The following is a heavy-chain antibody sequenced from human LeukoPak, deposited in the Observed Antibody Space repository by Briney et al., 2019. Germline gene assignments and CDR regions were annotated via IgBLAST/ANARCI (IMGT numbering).Heavy chain of an antibody. CDR2: LSSGSSSI. J-gene: IGHJ4*02. CDR1: GFTFSSYS. D-gene: IGHD4-17*01. V-gene: IGHV3-21*01. CDR3: VRGTRGDYDY. Sequence: GGSLRLPCAASGFTFSSYSMNRVRQAPGKGLEWVSSLSSGSSSIYYADSVKGRFTISRDNAKYSLYLQMDSLRAEDTAVYYCVRGTRGDYDYWGQGTLVTVSS.